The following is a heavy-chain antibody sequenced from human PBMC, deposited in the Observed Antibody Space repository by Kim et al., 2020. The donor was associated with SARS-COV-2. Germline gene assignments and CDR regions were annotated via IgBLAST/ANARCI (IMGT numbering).Heavy chain of an antibody. D-gene: IGHD3-9*01. CDR1: GYTFTGYY. J-gene: IGHJ4*02. CDR2: INPNSGGT. CDR3: ARDMKDYDILTGYYRTFVDY. Sequence: ASVKVSCKPSGYTFTGYYIHWVRQAPGQGPEWMGWINPNSGGTNYAQKFQGRVTMNRDTSINTAYMELSRLRSDDTAVYYCARDMKDYDILTGYYRTFVDYWGQGTLVTVSS. V-gene: IGHV1-2*02.